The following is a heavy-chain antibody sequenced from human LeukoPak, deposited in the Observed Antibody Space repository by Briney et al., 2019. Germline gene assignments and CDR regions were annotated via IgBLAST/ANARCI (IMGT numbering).Heavy chain of an antibody. Sequence: PSETLSLTCTVSGGSVSSGSFYWTWIRQPPGEGLEWIGYIYDSGSTNYNPSLKSRVTISLDKSKNQFSLRLSSVTAADTALYYCAREKQLLYFGALEPWGQGTLVTVSS. V-gene: IGHV4-61*01. CDR1: GGSVSSGSFY. CDR2: IYDSGST. CDR3: AREKQLLYFGALEP. D-gene: IGHD3-10*01. J-gene: IGHJ5*02.